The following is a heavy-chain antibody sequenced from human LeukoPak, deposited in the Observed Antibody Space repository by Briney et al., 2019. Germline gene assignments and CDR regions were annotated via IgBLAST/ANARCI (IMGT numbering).Heavy chain of an antibody. J-gene: IGHJ4*02. V-gene: IGHV3-15*01. CDR3: TTELDVRPNHY. Sequence: WIRQPPGKGLEWVGRIKRKSDGGTTDYAAPVIGRFTISRDDSKNTLYLQMNSLKSEDTAVYYCTTELDVRPNHYWGQGTLVTVSS. D-gene: IGHD1-14*01. CDR2: IKRKSDGGTT.